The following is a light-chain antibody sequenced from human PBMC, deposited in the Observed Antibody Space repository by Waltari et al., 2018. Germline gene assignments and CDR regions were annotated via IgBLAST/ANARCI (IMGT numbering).Light chain of an antibody. CDR2: GAS. J-gene: IGKJ2*01. CDR3: QQYNNWRT. V-gene: IGKV3-15*01. CDR1: QRISRN. Sequence: EILLTQSPATLSVSPGNRATLSFRASQRISRNLAWYQQQPGQAPRLLIYGASTRATGIPARFSGSGSGTEFTLTISSLQSEDFAVYYCQQYNNWRTFGQGTKLEIK.